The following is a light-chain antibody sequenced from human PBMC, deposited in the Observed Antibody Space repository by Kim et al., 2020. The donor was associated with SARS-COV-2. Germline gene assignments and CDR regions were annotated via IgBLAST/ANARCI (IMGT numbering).Light chain of an antibody. V-gene: IGLV1-44*01. CDR2: SNN. CDR1: ISNIGTNT. Sequence: ELTQPPSASGTPGQRVTISCSGSISNIGTNTVNWYQQLPGTAPKLLIYSNNQRPSGVPDRFSGSKSGTSASLAISGLQSDDEADYYCAAWDDSRTVLFGGGTQLAVL. CDR3: AAWDDSRTVL. J-gene: IGLJ2*01.